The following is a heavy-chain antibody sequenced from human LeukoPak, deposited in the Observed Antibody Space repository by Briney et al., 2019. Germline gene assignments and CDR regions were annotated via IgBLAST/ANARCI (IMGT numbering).Heavy chain of an antibody. J-gene: IGHJ4*02. Sequence: ASVKVSCTTAGFTFTGYYMHWVRQAPGQGLEWMGMINPNGGHTDYAQNFQGRVTMTRDMSTSTVYMELSSLRSDDTAVFYCARSKDNRGYDVRHLDYWGQGTLVTVSS. CDR3: ARSKDNRGYDVRHLDY. D-gene: IGHD1-14*01. V-gene: IGHV1-46*01. CDR1: GFTFTGYY. CDR2: INPNGGHT.